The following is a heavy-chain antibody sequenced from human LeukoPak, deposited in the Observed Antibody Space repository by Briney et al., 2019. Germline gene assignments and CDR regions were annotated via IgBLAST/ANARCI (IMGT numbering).Heavy chain of an antibody. CDR3: AKVEMATNGDY. J-gene: IGHJ4*02. CDR1: GFTFDDYA. CDR2: ISGGGGST. V-gene: IGHV3-43*02. Sequence: GGSLRLSCAASGFTFDDYAMHWVRQAPGKGLEWVSLISGGGGSTYYADSVKGRFTISRDNSKNSLYLQMNSLRAEDTAVYYCAKVEMATNGDYWGQGTLVTVSS. D-gene: IGHD5-24*01.